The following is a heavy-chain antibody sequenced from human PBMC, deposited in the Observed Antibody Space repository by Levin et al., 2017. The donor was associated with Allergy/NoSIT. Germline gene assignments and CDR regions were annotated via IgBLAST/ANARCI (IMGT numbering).Heavy chain of an antibody. J-gene: IGHJ6*03. CDR2: IYYSGGT. D-gene: IGHD5-18*01. CDR1: GGSISSYY. CDR3: ARKSKVGSYGYYMDV. V-gene: IGHV4-59*01. Sequence: TSETLSLTCTVSGGSISSYYWSWIRQPPGKGLEWIGYIYYSGGTNYNPSLKSRVTISVDTSKNQFSLKLSSVTAADTAVYYCARKSKVGSYGYYMDVWGQGTTVTVSS.